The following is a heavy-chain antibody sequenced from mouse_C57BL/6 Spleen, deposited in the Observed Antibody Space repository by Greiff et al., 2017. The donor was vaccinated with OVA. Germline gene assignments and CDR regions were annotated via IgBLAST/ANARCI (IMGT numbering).Heavy chain of an antibody. V-gene: IGHV3-6*01. CDR2: ISYDGCN. D-gene: IGHD2-3*01. CDR1: GYSITSGYY. CDR3: ARDDGYSDY. J-gene: IGHJ2*01. Sequence: EVQVVESGPGLVKPSQSLSLTCSVTGYSITSGYYWNWIRQFPGNTLEWMGYISYDGCNNYKPSLNNRISITRDTSKNQFFLKLNSVTTEDTATYYCARDDGYSDYWGQGTTLTVSS.